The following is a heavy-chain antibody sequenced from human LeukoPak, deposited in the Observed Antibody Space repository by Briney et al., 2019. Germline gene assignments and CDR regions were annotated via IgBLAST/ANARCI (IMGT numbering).Heavy chain of an antibody. CDR3: VRHDGRGGATMGAFDS. D-gene: IGHD5-12*01. V-gene: IGHV4-39*01. CDR2: VYYGRTT. CDR1: AASFISSSHH. Sequence: SETLSLTCTVSAASFISSSHHWGWIRQSPGKGLEWIGTVYYGRTTYYNPSLDGRVTISLDTSANHFTLQLNSVTAADTAVYYCVRHDGRGGATMGAFDSWGQGSLVTVSS. J-gene: IGHJ5*01.